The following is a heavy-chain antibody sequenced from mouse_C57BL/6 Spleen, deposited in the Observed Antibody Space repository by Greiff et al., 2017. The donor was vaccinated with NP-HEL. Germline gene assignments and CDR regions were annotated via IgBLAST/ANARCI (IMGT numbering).Heavy chain of an antibody. CDR3: APTDQATTGFAY. V-gene: IGHV1-50*01. D-gene: IGHD3-2*02. Sequence: QVQLKQPGAELVKPGASVKLSCKASGYTFTSYWMQWVKQRPGQGLEWIGEIDPSDSYTNYTQKFKGKATLTVDTSSSTAYMQLSSLTSEYSAVYYCAPTDQATTGFAYWGQGTLVTVSA. J-gene: IGHJ3*01. CDR2: IDPSDSYT. CDR1: GYTFTSYW.